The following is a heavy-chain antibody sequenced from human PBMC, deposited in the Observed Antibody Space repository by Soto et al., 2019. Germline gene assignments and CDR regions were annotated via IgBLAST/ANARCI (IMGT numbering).Heavy chain of an antibody. V-gene: IGHV4-39*01. Sequence: SETLSLTCTVSGGSISSSSYYWGWIRQPPGKGLEWIGSIYYSGSTYYNPSLKSRVTISVDTSKNQFSLKLSSVTAADTAVYYCARPSSWTGNWFDPWGQGTLVTVSS. CDR2: IYYSGST. J-gene: IGHJ5*02. CDR1: GGSISSSSYY. D-gene: IGHD6-13*01. CDR3: ARPSSWTGNWFDP.